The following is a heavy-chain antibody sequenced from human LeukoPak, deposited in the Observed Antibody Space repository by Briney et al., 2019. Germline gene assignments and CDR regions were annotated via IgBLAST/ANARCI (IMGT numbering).Heavy chain of an antibody. CDR1: GGTFSSYA. Sequence: SVKVSCKASGGTFSSYAISWVRQAPGQGLEWMRGIIPIFGTANYAQKFQGRVTITADESTSTAYMELSSLRSEDTAVYYCAREVDFWTGYYNSYNWFDPWGQGTLVTVSS. J-gene: IGHJ5*02. V-gene: IGHV1-69*13. D-gene: IGHD3/OR15-3a*01. CDR2: IIPIFGTA. CDR3: AREVDFWTGYYNSYNWFDP.